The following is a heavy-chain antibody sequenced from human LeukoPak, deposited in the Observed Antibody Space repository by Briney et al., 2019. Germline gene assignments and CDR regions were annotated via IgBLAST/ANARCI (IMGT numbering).Heavy chain of an antibody. J-gene: IGHJ1*01. V-gene: IGHV3-74*01. CDR2: IKSDGST. Sequence: GGSLRLSCAASGFTFSTYWMHWVRQAPGKGLVWVSRIKSDGSTNYADSVKGRFTISRDNAKNSVSLQMNSLRAEDTGVYYCARAPSEIGGYYPEYFRHWGQGTLVTVSS. CDR3: ARAPSEIGGYYPEYFRH. CDR1: GFTFSTYW. D-gene: IGHD3-22*01.